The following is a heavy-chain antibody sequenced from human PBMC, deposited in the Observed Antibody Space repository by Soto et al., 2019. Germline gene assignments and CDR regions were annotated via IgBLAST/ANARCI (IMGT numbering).Heavy chain of an antibody. CDR3: ATSGGGWYLY. J-gene: IGHJ4*02. D-gene: IGHD6-19*01. CDR2: LNPNSGDT. Sequence: QVQLVQSGAEVKKPGASVKVSCKASGYTFSSYDINRVRQATGQGLEWMGWLNPNSGDTGYAQKFQGRVTLTRNTYINTAYIELSSLTSDDTAVYYCATSGGGWYLYWGQGTLVTVSS. CDR1: GYTFSSYD. V-gene: IGHV1-8*01.